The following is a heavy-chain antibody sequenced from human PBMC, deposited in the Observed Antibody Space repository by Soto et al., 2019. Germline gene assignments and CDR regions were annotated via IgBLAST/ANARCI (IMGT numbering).Heavy chain of an antibody. V-gene: IGHV3-23*01. Sequence: GGSLRLSCAASGFTFSAYAMSWVRQAPGKGLEWVSVISGSGGTTYYADSVKGRFTISRDNSKNTLYLQMNSLRAEDTAVYYCAKVQGQYYDFWSGPSIRGYFDYWGQGTLVTAPQ. CDR2: ISGSGGTT. J-gene: IGHJ4*02. CDR1: GFTFSAYA. CDR3: AKVQGQYYDFWSGPSIRGYFDY. D-gene: IGHD3-3*01.